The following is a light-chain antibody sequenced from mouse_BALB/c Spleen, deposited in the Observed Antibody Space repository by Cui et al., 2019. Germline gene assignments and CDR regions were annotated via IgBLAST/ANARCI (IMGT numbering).Light chain of an antibody. CDR2: STS. CDR3: HQYHRSPFT. Sequence: QIVLTQCPAIMTESLGERVTMPCTASSSVSSSYLHWYQQKPGSSPKLWIYSTSNLASGVPARFSGSGSGTSYSLTISSMEAEDAATYYCHQYHRSPFTFGSGTKLEIK. J-gene: IGKJ4*01. V-gene: IGKV4-74*01. CDR1: SSVSSSY.